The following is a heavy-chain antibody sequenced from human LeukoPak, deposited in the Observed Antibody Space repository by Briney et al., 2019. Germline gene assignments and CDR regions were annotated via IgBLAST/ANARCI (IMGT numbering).Heavy chain of an antibody. J-gene: IGHJ3*02. CDR3: ARGPVGYPQYYYDSSDVVAFDI. D-gene: IGHD3-22*01. V-gene: IGHV3-30-3*01. CDR1: GFTFSSYA. Sequence: GGSLRLSCAASGFTFSSYAMHWVRQAPGKGLEWVAVISYDGSNKYYADSVKGRFTISRDNSKNTLYLQMNSLRAEDTAVYYCARGPVGYPQYYYDSSDVVAFDIWGQGTMVTVSS. CDR2: ISYDGSNK.